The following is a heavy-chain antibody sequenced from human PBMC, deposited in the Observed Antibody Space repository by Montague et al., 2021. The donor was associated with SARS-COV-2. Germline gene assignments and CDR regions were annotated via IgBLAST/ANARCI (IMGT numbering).Heavy chain of an antibody. CDR2: ISGGVGNT. CDR1: GFTFSAYA. CDR3: AKGMDRMVQGIIIWKNGDYFDF. V-gene: IGHV3-23*01. D-gene: IGHD3-10*01. Sequence: SLRLSCAASGFTFSAYATNWVRQAPGRGLEWVAGISGGVGNTYYADSVKGRFTISRDNSKKALYLQLNTLRPEDTAVYYCAKGMDRMVQGIIIWKNGDYFDFWGQGTLVAVSS. J-gene: IGHJ4*02.